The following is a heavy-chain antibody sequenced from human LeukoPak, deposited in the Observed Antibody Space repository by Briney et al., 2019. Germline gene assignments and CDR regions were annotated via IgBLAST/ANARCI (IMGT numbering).Heavy chain of an antibody. CDR1: GGSISSSNYY. D-gene: IGHD2-15*01. CDR3: ARCSGVAEGAFDI. Sequence: SETLSLTCTVSGGSISSSNYYWGWVRQPPGKGLEWIGTIYYSGSTYYNPSLKSRVTISVDTSKNQFSLKLSSVTAADTAVYYCARCSGVAEGAFDIWGQGTMVTVSS. V-gene: IGHV4-39*07. J-gene: IGHJ3*02. CDR2: IYYSGST.